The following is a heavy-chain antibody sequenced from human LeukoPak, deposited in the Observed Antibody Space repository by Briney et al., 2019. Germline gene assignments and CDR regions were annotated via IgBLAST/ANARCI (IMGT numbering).Heavy chain of an antibody. CDR2: ISAYNGNT. Sequence: ASVKVSCKASGYTFTSYGISWVRQAPGQGLEWMGWISAYNGNTNYAQKLQGRVTMTTDTSTSTAYMELRSLRSDDTAVYYCARVGGDDYDFWSGSYYFDYWGQGTLVTVSS. CDR1: GYTFTSYG. J-gene: IGHJ4*02. V-gene: IGHV1-18*01. CDR3: ARVGGDDYDFWSGSYYFDY. D-gene: IGHD3-3*01.